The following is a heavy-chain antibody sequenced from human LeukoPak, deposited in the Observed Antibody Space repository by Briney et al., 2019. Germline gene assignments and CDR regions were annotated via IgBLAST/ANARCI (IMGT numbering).Heavy chain of an antibody. CDR3: AKDRDFWSGLANDAFDI. CDR2: ISGSGGST. D-gene: IGHD3-3*01. V-gene: IGHV3-23*01. CDR1: GFTFSSYA. J-gene: IGHJ3*02. Sequence: GGSLRLSCAASGFTFSSYAMSWVRQAPGKGLEWVSAISGSGGSTYYADSVKGRFTISRDNSKNTLYLQMNSLRAEDTAVYYCAKDRDFWSGLANDAFDIWGQETMVTVSS.